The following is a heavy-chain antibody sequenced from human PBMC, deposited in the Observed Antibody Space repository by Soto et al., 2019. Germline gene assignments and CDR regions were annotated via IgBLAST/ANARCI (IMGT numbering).Heavy chain of an antibody. V-gene: IGHV1-69*13. CDR1: GGTFSSYA. CDR3: ATGLVANWGFYTVGMDV. CDR2: IIPIFGTA. D-gene: IGHD7-27*01. J-gene: IGHJ6*02. Sequence: SVKVSCKASGGTFSSYAISWVRQAPGQGLEWMGGIIPIFGTANYAQKFQGRVTITADESTSTAYMELSSLRSEDTAVYYCATGLVANWGFYTVGMDVWGQGTTVTVS.